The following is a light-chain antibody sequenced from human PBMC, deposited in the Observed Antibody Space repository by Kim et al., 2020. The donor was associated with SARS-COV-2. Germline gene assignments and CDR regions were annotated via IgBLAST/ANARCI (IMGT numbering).Light chain of an antibody. V-gene: IGKV1-6*01. CDR3: LHESTYPRT. CDR1: QGIRNG. Sequence: AIQMTQSPLSLSASTGDRVTITCRASQGIRNGLGWYQQKPGKAPKILIYAASTLQSGVPTRFSGSGSGTDFTLTISSLQPEDFATFYCLHESTYPRTFGQGTKVDIK. J-gene: IGKJ1*01. CDR2: AAS.